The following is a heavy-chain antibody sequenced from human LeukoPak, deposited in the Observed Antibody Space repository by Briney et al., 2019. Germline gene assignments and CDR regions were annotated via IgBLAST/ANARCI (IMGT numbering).Heavy chain of an antibody. CDR1: GYTFTSYG. V-gene: IGHV1-18*01. D-gene: IGHD3-22*01. CDR2: ISVYNGNT. J-gene: IGHJ4*02. Sequence: ASVKVSCKASGYTFTSYGISWVRQAPGQGLEWMGWISVYNGNTNYAQKLQGRVTMTTDTSTSTAYMELRSLRSDDTAVYYCARARSDSSGYRTFDYWGQGTLVTVSS. CDR3: ARARSDSSGYRTFDY.